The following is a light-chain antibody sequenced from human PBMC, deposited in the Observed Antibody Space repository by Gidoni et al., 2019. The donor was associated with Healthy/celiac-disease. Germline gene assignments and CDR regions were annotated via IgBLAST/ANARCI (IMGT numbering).Light chain of an antibody. CDR2: GYS. CDR3: QSYDSSLHVV. J-gene: IGLJ2*01. Sequence: QSVLTQPPSVSGAPGQRVTISCTGSSSNIGAGYDVHWYQQLPGTAPKPLISGYSSRPSGVPDRFSGSKSGTSASLAITGLQVEDEADYYCQSYDSSLHVVFGGGTKLTVL. V-gene: IGLV1-40*01. CDR1: SSNIGAGYD.